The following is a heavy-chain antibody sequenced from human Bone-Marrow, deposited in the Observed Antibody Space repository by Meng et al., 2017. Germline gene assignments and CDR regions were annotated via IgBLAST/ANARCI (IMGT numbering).Heavy chain of an antibody. D-gene: IGHD6-19*01. CDR2: ISWNSGSI. Sequence: SLKISCAASGFTFDDYAMHWVRQAPGKGLEWVSGISWNSGSIGYADSVKGRFTISRDNAKNSLYLQMNSLRAEDTALYYCAKDYGQWLLDAFDIWGQGTMV. V-gene: IGHV3-9*01. CDR1: GFTFDDYA. J-gene: IGHJ3*02. CDR3: AKDYGQWLLDAFDI.